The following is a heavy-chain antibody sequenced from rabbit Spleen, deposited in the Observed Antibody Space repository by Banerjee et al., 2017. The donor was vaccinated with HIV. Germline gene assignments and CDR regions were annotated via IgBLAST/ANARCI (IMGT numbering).Heavy chain of an antibody. CDR2: ISNGDGST. CDR3: ARDTSSSFSSYGMDL. V-gene: IGHV1S47*01. D-gene: IGHD1-1*01. Sequence: QEQLVESGGGLVKPEGSLKLSCTASGFSFSNKAVMCWVRQAPGKGPEWIACISNGDGSTYYASWVNGRFTISRSTSLDTVTLQMTSLTAADTATYFCARDTSSSFSSYGMDLWGPGTLVTVS. CDR1: GFSFSNKA. J-gene: IGHJ6*01.